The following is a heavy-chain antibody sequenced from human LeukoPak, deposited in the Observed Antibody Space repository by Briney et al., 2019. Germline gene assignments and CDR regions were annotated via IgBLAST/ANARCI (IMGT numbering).Heavy chain of an antibody. D-gene: IGHD6-6*01. V-gene: IGHV5-51*01. CDR1: GYSFTDYW. CDR3: ARHSGSSSSGADY. Sequence: GESLKISCKGFGYSFTDYWIDWVRQMPGKGLEWMGIIYPGDSDTRYSPSFQGQVTISAGKSISTAYLQWCSLKASDTAMYYCARHSGSSSSGADYWGQGTLVTVYS. CDR2: IYPGDSDT. J-gene: IGHJ4*02.